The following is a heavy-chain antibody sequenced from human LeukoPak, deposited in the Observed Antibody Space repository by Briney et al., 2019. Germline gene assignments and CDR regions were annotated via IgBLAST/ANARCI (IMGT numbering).Heavy chain of an antibody. Sequence: GGSLRLSCAASGFTFNNYGIHWVRHAPGKGLEWVAVISYDGSNKYYADSVKGRFTISRDNSKNTLYLQLNSLRVEDTAVYYCAKNRGAGSHYYYHMNVWGKGTTVTVSS. CDR3: AKNRGAGSHYYYHMNV. J-gene: IGHJ6*03. CDR1: GFTFNNYG. V-gene: IGHV3-30*18. D-gene: IGHD1-26*01. CDR2: ISYDGSNK.